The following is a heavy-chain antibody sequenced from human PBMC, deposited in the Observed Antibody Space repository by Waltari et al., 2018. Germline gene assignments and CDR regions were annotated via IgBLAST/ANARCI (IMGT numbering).Heavy chain of an antibody. CDR1: GFTFSSYS. V-gene: IGHV3-21*01. D-gene: IGHD6-19*01. CDR3: ARFSSFPIAVAGTPPR. Sequence: EVQLVESGGGLVKPGGSLRLSCAASGFTFSSYSMNWVRQAPGKGLEWVSSISSSSSYIYYADSVKGRFTISRDNAKNSLYLQMNSLRAEDTAVYYCARFSSFPIAVAGTPPRWGQGTLVTVSS. J-gene: IGHJ4*02. CDR2: ISSSSSYI.